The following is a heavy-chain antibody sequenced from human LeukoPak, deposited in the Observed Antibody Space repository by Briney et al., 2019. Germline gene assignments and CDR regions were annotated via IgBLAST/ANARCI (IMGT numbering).Heavy chain of an antibody. CDR1: GYTLTELS. Sequence: ASVKVSCKVSGYTLTELSMHWVRQAPGKGLEWTGGFDPEDGETIYAQKFQGRVTMTEDTSTDTAYMELSSLRSEDTAVYYCATTTGAHNWFDPWGQGTLVTVSS. V-gene: IGHV1-24*01. CDR2: FDPEDGET. D-gene: IGHD2-8*02. J-gene: IGHJ5*02. CDR3: ATTTGAHNWFDP.